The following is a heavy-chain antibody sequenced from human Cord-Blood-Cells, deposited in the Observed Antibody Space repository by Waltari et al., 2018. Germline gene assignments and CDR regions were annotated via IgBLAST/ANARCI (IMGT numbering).Heavy chain of an antibody. Sequence: QVQLQQWGAGLLKPSETLSLTCAVYGGSFSGYYWSWIRQPPGKGLEWIGEINHSGSTNYNPSLKSRVTISVDTSKNQFSLKLSSVTAADTAVYYCARGGDSGGPHNAFDIWGQGTMVTVSS. CDR2: INHSGST. CDR3: ARGGDSGGPHNAFDI. V-gene: IGHV4-34*01. J-gene: IGHJ3*02. CDR1: GGSFSGYY. D-gene: IGHD3-10*01.